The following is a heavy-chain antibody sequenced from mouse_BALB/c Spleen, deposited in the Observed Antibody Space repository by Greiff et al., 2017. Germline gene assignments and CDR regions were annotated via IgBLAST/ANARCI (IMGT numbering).Heavy chain of an antibody. J-gene: IGHJ2*01. CDR1: GFAFSSYD. CDR3: ARHERYPFFDY. Sequence: EVMLVESGGGLVKPGGSLKLSCAASGFAFSSYDMSWVRQTPEKRLEWVAYISSGGGSTYYPDTVKGRFTISRDNAKNTLYLQMSSLKSEDTAMYYCARHERYPFFDYWGQGTTLTVSS. D-gene: IGHD2-14*01. V-gene: IGHV5-12-1*01. CDR2: ISSGGGST.